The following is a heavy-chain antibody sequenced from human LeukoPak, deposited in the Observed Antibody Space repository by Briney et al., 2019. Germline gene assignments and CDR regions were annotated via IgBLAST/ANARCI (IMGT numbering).Heavy chain of an antibody. D-gene: IGHD3-22*01. CDR2: IRYDGSNK. Sequence: GGSLRLSCAASGFTFSSYAMHWVRQAPGKGLEWVAFIRYDGSNKYYSDSVKGRFTISRDNSKNTLYLQMNSLRAEDTAVYYCAKDRDSYGYYPYYFDYWGQGTLVAVSS. J-gene: IGHJ4*02. V-gene: IGHV3-30*02. CDR1: GFTFSSYA. CDR3: AKDRDSYGYYPYYFDY.